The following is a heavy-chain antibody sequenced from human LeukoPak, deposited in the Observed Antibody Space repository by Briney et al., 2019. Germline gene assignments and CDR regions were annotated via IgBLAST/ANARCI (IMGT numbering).Heavy chain of an antibody. Sequence: ASVKVSCKASGYTFTSYDINWVRQATGQGLEWMGWINPNSGGTNYAQKFQGRVTMTRDTSISTAYMELSRLRSDDTAVYYCARDAYYDSSGYYDDYWGQGTLVTVSS. J-gene: IGHJ4*02. D-gene: IGHD3-22*01. V-gene: IGHV1-2*02. CDR3: ARDAYYDSSGYYDDY. CDR1: GYTFTSYD. CDR2: INPNSGGT.